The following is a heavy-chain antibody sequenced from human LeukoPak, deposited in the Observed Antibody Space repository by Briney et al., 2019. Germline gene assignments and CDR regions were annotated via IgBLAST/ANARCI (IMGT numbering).Heavy chain of an antibody. CDR2: ISYDGSNK. CDR1: GFTFSSYG. Sequence: GGSLRLSCAASGFTFSSYGMHWVRQAPGKGLEWVAVISYDGSNKYYADSVKGRFTISRDNSKNTLYLQMNSLRAEDTAVYYCARDFDSTSFSYYYYGMDVWGQGTTVTVSS. D-gene: IGHD2-2*01. V-gene: IGHV3-30*03. J-gene: IGHJ6*02. CDR3: ARDFDSTSFSYYYYGMDV.